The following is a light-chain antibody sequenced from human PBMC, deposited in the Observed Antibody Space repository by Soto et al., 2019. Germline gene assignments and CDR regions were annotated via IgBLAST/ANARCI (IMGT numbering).Light chain of an antibody. CDR1: QTISSW. Sequence: IHMTQSPSTLSGSLLYRFTITFRASQTISSWLAWYQQKPGKAPKLLIYKASTLKSGVPSRFSGSGSGTEFTLTISSLQPDDFATYYCQHYNSYSEAFGQGTKVDI. CDR3: QHYNSYSEA. J-gene: IGKJ1*01. V-gene: IGKV1-5*03. CDR2: KAS.